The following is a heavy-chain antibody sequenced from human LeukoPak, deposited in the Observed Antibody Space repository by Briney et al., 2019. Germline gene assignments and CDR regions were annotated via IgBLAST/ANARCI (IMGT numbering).Heavy chain of an antibody. CDR1: GFTFSSYA. Sequence: PGGSLRLSCAASGFTFSSYAMSWVRQAPGKGLEWASAISGSGGSTYYADSVKGRFTISRDNSKNTLYLQMNSLRAEDTAVYYCAKDSQHFGAHQGFDYWGQGTLVTVFS. V-gene: IGHV3-23*01. CDR2: ISGSGGST. CDR3: AKDSQHFGAHQGFDY. D-gene: IGHD3-3*01. J-gene: IGHJ4*02.